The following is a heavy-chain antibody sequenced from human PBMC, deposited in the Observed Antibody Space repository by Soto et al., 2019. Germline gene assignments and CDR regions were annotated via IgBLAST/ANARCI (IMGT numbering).Heavy chain of an antibody. CDR1: GYTFTSYD. D-gene: IGHD2-8*01. CDR2: INPNSGGT. CDR3: ARLAGRLIVLMVYAILGLFPDNPSFDYYYGMDV. J-gene: IGHJ6*02. Sequence: GASVKVSCKASGYTFTSYDINWVRQATGQGLEWMGWINPNSGGTNYAQKFQGWVTMTRDTSISTAYMELSRLRSDDTAVYYCARLAGRLIVLMVYAILGLFPDNPSFDYYYGMDVWGQGTTVTVSS. V-gene: IGHV1-2*04.